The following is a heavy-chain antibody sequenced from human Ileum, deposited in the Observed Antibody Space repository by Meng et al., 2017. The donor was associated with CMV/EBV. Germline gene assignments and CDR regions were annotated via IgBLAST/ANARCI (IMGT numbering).Heavy chain of an antibody. CDR3: AREGGGWYFDS. CDR1: GDSLSTGDYY. V-gene: IGHV4-30-4*01. J-gene: IGHJ4*02. Sequence: QGQLQGSGPGLVKPSQTLSLTCTVSGDSLSTGDYYWSWIRQPPGKGPEWIGYIYYSGSTLYNPSLKSPVTISLDKSKNQFSLRLRSVTAADTAVYFCAREGGGWYFDSWGQGTLVTVSS. D-gene: IGHD6-19*01. CDR2: IYYSGST.